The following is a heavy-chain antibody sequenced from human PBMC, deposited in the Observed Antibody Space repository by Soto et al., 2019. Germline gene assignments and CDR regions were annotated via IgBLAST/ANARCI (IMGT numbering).Heavy chain of an antibody. D-gene: IGHD3-3*01. CDR1: GFTFSSYA. Sequence: PGGSLRLSCAASGFTFSSYAMHWVRQAPGKGLEWVAVISYDGSNKYYADSVKGRFTISRDNSKNTLYLQMNSLRAEDTAGYYCASVGDFWSGYFRRDYYYGMDVWGQGTTVTVSS. J-gene: IGHJ6*02. V-gene: IGHV3-30-3*01. CDR2: ISYDGSNK. CDR3: ASVGDFWSGYFRRDYYYGMDV.